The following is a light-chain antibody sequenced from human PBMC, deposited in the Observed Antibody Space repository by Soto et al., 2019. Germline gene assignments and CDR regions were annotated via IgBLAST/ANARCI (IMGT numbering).Light chain of an antibody. J-gene: IGKJ1*01. Sequence: EIVLTQSPGTLSLSPGERATLSCRASQSVSSSYLAWYQKKPGKAPRLLIYGASSRATGIPDRFSGSGSGTDFTLTISRLEPEDFAVYYCQQYGSSPPTFGQGTKVDIK. CDR2: GAS. CDR1: QSVSSSY. V-gene: IGKV3-20*01. CDR3: QQYGSSPPT.